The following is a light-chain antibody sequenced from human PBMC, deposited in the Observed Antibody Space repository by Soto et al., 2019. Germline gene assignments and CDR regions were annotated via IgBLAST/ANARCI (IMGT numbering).Light chain of an antibody. CDR1: SSDIVSYNL. V-gene: IGLV2-23*01. CDR2: EGS. Sequence: QSALTQPASVSGSPGQSITISCIGTSSDIVSYNLVSWYQQHPGKAPQLLISEGSQRPSGVSDRFSGSKSGNTASLTISGLQAEDEADYYCSSYATTYTVIFGGGTQLTVL. CDR3: SSYATTYTVI. J-gene: IGLJ2*01.